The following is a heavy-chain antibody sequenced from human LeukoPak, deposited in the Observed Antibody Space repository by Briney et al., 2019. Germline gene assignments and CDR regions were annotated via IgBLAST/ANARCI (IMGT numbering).Heavy chain of an antibody. D-gene: IGHD6-6*01. J-gene: IGHJ4*02. Sequence: PSETLSLTCTVSGGSISSGSYYWSWIRQPAGKGLEWIGRIYTSGSTNYNPSLKSRVTISVDTSKNQFSLKLSSVTAADTAVYYCARGHHKIAARPFDYWGQGTLVTVSS. CDR1: GGSISSGSYY. V-gene: IGHV4-61*02. CDR3: ARGHHKIAARPFDY. CDR2: IYTSGST.